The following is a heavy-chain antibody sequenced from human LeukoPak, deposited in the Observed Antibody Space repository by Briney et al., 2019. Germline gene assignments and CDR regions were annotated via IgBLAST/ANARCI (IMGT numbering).Heavy chain of an antibody. Sequence: SETLSLTCIISGASISSSAYYWGWIRQPPGKGLEWIGTIYYSGNTYYNPSLQSRVTISVDTSKNQFSLKLSSVTAADTAVYHCARVMPDNWFDPWGQGTLVTVSS. CDR3: ARVMPDNWFDP. V-gene: IGHV4-39*07. CDR1: GASISSSAYY. CDR2: IYYSGNT. J-gene: IGHJ5*02. D-gene: IGHD2-2*01.